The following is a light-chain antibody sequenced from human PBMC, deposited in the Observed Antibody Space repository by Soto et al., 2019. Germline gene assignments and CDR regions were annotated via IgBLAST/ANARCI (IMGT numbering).Light chain of an antibody. Sequence: QAVVTQEPSFSVSPGGTVTLTCGLNSGSVSTNYYPAWYQQTPGQAPRTLIYNTNTRSSGVPDRFSGSILGNKAALTISGAQADDESDYYCVLYMNGSTWVFGGGTKLTVL. CDR1: SGSVSTNYY. J-gene: IGLJ3*02. CDR2: NTN. V-gene: IGLV8-61*01. CDR3: VLYMNGSTWV.